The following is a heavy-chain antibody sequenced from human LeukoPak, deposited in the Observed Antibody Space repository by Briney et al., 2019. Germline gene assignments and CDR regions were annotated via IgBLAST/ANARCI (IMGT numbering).Heavy chain of an antibody. Sequence: PGGSLRLSCAASGFTFSNYNMIWVRQAPGKGLECISYITSSSSNIHYADSVKGLFTISRDNAKKSLYLQMNSLRADDTAVYYCARVWDGYSGEDYWGQGTLVTVSS. J-gene: IGHJ4*02. V-gene: IGHV3-48*01. D-gene: IGHD5-18*01. CDR3: ARVWDGYSGEDY. CDR1: GFTFSNYN. CDR2: ITSSSSNI.